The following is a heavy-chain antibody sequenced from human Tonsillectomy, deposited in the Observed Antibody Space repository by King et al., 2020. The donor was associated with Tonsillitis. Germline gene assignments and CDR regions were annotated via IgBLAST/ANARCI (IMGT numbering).Heavy chain of an antibody. D-gene: IGHD2-8*01. Sequence: VQLVESGGGVVQPGRSLRLSCAASGFTFSSYGMHWVRQAPGKGLEWVAVIWYDGSNKYYADSVKGRFTISRDNSKNTLYLQMNSLRAEDTAVYYCARAAIVLRDLNYYYYMDVWGKGTTVTVSS. CDR2: IWYDGSNK. J-gene: IGHJ6*03. CDR3: ARAAIVLRDLNYYYYMDV. CDR1: GFTFSSYG. V-gene: IGHV3-33*08.